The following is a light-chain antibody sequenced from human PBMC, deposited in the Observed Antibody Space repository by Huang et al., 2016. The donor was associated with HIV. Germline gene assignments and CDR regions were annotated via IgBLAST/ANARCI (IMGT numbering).Light chain of an antibody. CDR3: QQYNRWPRT. CDR2: DAS. V-gene: IGKV3-15*01. Sequence: TQSPATLSCSPGERATLSCRASQGIGNKLAWYQVKPGQAPRLLIIDASYRATDVPARFSGGGADIDYTLTISGLQSEDSAVYYCQQYNRWPRTFGQGTEVEIK. CDR1: QGIGNK. J-gene: IGKJ2*01.